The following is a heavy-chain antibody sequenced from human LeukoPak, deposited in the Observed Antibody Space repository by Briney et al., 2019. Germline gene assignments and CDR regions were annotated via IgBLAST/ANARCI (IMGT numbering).Heavy chain of an antibody. CDR2: INPSGGST. CDR1: GYTFTSYY. J-gene: IGHJ4*02. Sequence: GASVKVSCKASGYTFTSYYMHWVRRAPGQGLEWMGIINPSGGSTSYAQKFQGRVTMTRDTSTSTVYMELSSLRSEDTAVYYCARVLTYYDILTGYSTYYFDYWGQGTLVTVSS. CDR3: ARVLTYYDILTGYSTYYFDY. V-gene: IGHV1-46*01. D-gene: IGHD3-9*01.